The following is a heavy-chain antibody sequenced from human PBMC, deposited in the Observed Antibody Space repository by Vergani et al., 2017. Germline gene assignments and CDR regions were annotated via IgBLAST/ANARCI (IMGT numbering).Heavy chain of an antibody. J-gene: IGHJ4*02. CDR1: GFTFSSYS. V-gene: IGHV3-48*01. Sequence: EVQLVESGGGLVQPGRSLRLSCAASGFTFSSYSMNWVRQAPGKGLEWVSYISSSSSTIYYADSVKGRFTISRDNAKNSLYLQMNSLRAEDTAVYYCARDAQAVAGDFDYWGQGTLVTVSS. CDR3: ARDAQAVAGDFDY. D-gene: IGHD6-19*01. CDR2: ISSSSSTI.